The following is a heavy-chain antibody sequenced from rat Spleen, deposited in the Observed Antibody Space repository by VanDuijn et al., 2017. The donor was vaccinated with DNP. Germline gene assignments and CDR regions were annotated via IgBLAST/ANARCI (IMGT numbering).Heavy chain of an antibody. J-gene: IGHJ1*01. V-gene: IGHV2-72*01. CDR1: GFSLTSNG. CDR2: IWAGGST. CDR3: ARPTGYDWYFDF. D-gene: IGHD4-2*01. Sequence: QVQLEESGPGLMQPSETLSLTCTVSGFSLTSNGVGWVRQPLGKGLVWMGTIWAGGSTNYNSAVQSRLSISRDTSKSQVFLKMNGLQPEDTGTYYCARPTGYDWYFDFWGPGTMVTVSS.